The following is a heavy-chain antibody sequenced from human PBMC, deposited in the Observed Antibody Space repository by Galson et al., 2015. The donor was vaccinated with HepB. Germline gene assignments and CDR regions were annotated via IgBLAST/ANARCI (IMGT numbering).Heavy chain of an antibody. CDR1: GFTFSSYG. CDR2: ISYDGSNK. CDR3: AKGLWFGEADAFDI. D-gene: IGHD3-10*01. Sequence: SLRLSCAASGFTFSSYGMHWVRQAPGKGLEWVAVISYDGSNKYYADSVKGRFTISRDNSKNTLYLQMNSLRAEDTAVYYCAKGLWFGEADAFDIWGQGTMVTVSS. J-gene: IGHJ3*02. V-gene: IGHV3-30*18.